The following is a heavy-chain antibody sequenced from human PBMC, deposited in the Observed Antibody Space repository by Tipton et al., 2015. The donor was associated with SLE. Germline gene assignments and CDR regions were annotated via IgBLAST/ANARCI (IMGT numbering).Heavy chain of an antibody. CDR2: IKQDGGEQ. CDR3: AREGGSYYPSYYFDY. Sequence: VQLVQSGGRLVQPGGSLRLSCAASGFTFSTYWMSWVRQAPGKGLEWVANIKQDGGEQNYVDSVKGRLIISRDNAKNALYLQMNNLRAEDTAVYYCAREGGSYYPSYYFDYWGQGPLVTVSS. CDR1: GFTFSTYW. J-gene: IGHJ4*02. D-gene: IGHD1-26*01. V-gene: IGHV3-7*01.